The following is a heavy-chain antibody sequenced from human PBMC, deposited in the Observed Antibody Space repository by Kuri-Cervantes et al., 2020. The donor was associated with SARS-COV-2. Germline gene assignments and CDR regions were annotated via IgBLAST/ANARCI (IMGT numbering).Heavy chain of an antibody. V-gene: IGHV1-69*04. CDR3: ARDGAYNYYDSNYYGMDV. Sequence: SVKVSCKASGGTFSSYAISWVRQAPGQGLEWMGRIIPIFGIANYAQKFQGRVTITADKSTSTAYTELSSLRPEDTAVYYCARDGAYNYYDSNYYGMDVWGQGTTVTVSS. D-gene: IGHD3-22*01. J-gene: IGHJ6*02. CDR1: GGTFSSYA. CDR2: IIPIFGIA.